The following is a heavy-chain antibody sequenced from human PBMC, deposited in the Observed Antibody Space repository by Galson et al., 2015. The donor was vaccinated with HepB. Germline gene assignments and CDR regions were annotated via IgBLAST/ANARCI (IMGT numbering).Heavy chain of an antibody. CDR2: ISSSSSYI. V-gene: IGHV3-21*04. CDR1: GFTFSSYS. CDR3: ARDGGIGCSSTSCYYPNEYYYYYMDV. D-gene: IGHD2-2*01. Sequence: SLRLSCAASGFTFSSYSMNWVRQAPGKGLEWVSSISSSSSYIYYADSVKGRFTISRDNAKNSLYLQMNSLRAEDTAVYYCARDGGIGCSSTSCYYPNEYYYYYMDVWGKGTTVTVSS. J-gene: IGHJ6*03.